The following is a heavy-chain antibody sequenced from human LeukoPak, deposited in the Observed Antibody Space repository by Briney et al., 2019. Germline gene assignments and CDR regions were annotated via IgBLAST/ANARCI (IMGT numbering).Heavy chain of an antibody. D-gene: IGHD3-10*01. V-gene: IGHV4-34*01. Sequence: SETLSLTCAVYGGSFSGYYWSWIRQPPGKGLEWIGEINHSGSTNYNPSLKSRVTISVDTSKNQFSLKLSSVTAADTAVYYCARYYRSGTYYTNWGQGTLVTVSS. J-gene: IGHJ4*02. CDR1: GGSFSGYY. CDR3: ARYYRSGTYYTN. CDR2: INHSGST.